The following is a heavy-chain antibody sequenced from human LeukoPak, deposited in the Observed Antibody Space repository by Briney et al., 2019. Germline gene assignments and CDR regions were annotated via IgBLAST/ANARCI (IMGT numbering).Heavy chain of an antibody. CDR3: ARRYCINGVCHFDY. D-gene: IGHD2-8*01. V-gene: IGHV4-59*08. J-gene: IGHJ4*02. CDR1: GDSITSYY. Sequence: SETLSLTCTVSGDSITSYYWNWIRQPPGQGLEWIGYIYYSSRTNYNPSLSSRVTISVETSTNRVSLKLSSVTASDTAVYYCARRYCINGVCHFDYWGQGTRVTVSS. CDR2: IYYSSRT.